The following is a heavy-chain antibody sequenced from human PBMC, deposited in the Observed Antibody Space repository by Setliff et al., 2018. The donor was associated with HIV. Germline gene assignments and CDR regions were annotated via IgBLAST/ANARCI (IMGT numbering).Heavy chain of an antibody. D-gene: IGHD3-22*01. CDR3: ARGISRDSSGYYRDEYFQH. V-gene: IGHV1-46*01. CDR2: INPSGGST. CDR1: GYTLTELS. Sequence: ASVKVSCKVSGYTLTELSMHWVRQAPGKGLEWMGIINPSGGSTTYAQKFQGRVTLTTDTTTNTAYMEVRTLRSDDTAVYYCARGISRDSSGYYRDEYFQHWGQGTLVTV. J-gene: IGHJ1*01.